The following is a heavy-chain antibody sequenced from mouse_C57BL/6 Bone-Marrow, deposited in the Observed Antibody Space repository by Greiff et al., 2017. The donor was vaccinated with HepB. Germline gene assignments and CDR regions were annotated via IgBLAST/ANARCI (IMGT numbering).Heavy chain of an antibody. CDR1: GFTFSSYT. V-gene: IGHV5-9*01. D-gene: IGHD1-1*01. J-gene: IGHJ4*01. CDR2: ISGGGGNT. CDR3: ARHGHIYYYGSSSFYAMDY. Sequence: EVQLVESGGGLVKPGGSLKLSCAASGFTFSSYTMSWVRQTPEKRLEWVATISGGGGNTYYPDSVKGRFTISRDNAKNTLYLQMSSLMSEDTALYYCARHGHIYYYGSSSFYAMDYWGQGTSVTVSS.